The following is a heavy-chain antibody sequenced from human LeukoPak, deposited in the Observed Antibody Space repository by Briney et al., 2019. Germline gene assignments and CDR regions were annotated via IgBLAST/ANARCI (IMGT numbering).Heavy chain of an antibody. CDR1: GSTFYNYA. CDR3: AKDRCEIPIGDAFGS. D-gene: IGHD2-21*01. CDR2: IDISAGST. V-gene: IGHV3-23*01. Sequence: RGSLRLSCEAPGSTFYNYAMSWVRQTPRKGLECVSTIDISAGSTYYAETVKGRVTISRDTSKKTLILQMNRLRVQNTALYYFAKDRCEIPIGDAFGSWGQGTKVAVSS. J-gene: IGHJ3*01.